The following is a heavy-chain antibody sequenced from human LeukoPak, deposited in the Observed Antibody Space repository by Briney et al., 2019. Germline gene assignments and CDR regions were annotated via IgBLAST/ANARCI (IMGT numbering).Heavy chain of an antibody. CDR3: ATAMVRY. CDR1: GFTFSSYA. V-gene: IGHV3-30-3*01. D-gene: IGHD5-18*01. CDR2: ISYDGSNK. J-gene: IGHJ4*02. Sequence: GSLRLSCAASGFTFSSYAMHWVRQAPGKGLEWVAVISYDGSNKYYADSVKGRFTISRDNSKNTLYLQMNSLRAEDTAVYYCATAMVRYWGQGTLVTVSS.